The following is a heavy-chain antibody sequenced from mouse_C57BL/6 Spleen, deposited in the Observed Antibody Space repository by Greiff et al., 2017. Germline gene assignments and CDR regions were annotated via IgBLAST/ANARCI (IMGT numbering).Heavy chain of an antibody. CDR3: ARWDTTVALDY. Sequence: VQLQESGAELVRPGTSVKMSCKASGYTFTNYWIGWAKQRPGHGLEWIGDIYPGGGYTNYNEKFKGKATLTADKSSSTAYMQFSSLTSEDSAIYYCARWDTTVALDYWGQGTTLTVSS. J-gene: IGHJ2*01. CDR1: GYTFTNYW. V-gene: IGHV1-63*01. D-gene: IGHD1-1*01. CDR2: IYPGGGYT.